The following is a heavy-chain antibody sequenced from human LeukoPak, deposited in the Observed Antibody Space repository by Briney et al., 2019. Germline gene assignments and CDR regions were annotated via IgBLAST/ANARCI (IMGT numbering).Heavy chain of an antibody. CDR1: GYSFTTYW. V-gene: IGHV5-51*01. CDR3: ASGPPPYYYDTSGYY. CDR2: IYPGDSDT. Sequence: GESLKISCKGSGYSFTTYWIGWVRQMPGKGLEWMGIIYPGDSDTRYSPSFQGQVTISADKSISTAYLQWSSLKASDTAMYYCASGPPPYYYDTSGYYWGQGTLVTVSS. D-gene: IGHD3-22*01. J-gene: IGHJ4*02.